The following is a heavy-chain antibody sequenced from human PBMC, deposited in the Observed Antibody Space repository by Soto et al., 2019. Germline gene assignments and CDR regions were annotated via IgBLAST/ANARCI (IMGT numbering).Heavy chain of an antibody. CDR3: ATAGLTGTV. V-gene: IGHV3-48*03. D-gene: IGHD3-9*01. Sequence: LILSCAPSGFTFSSYEINWVRQAPGKGLEWVSYISVSGTMRFYADAVKGRFTISRDNTKKILYLQMNSLRAQDTALYYCATAGLTGTVWGKGNTVTVSS. CDR2: ISVSGTMR. J-gene: IGHJ6*04. CDR1: GFTFSSYE.